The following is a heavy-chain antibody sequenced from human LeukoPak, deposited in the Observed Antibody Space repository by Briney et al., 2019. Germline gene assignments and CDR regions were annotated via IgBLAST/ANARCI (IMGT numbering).Heavy chain of an antibody. V-gene: IGHV4-59*01. CDR3: ARGERLGPDI. CDR1: GGSISNYY. D-gene: IGHD3-16*01. CDR2: IYYSGSTNYN. J-gene: IGHJ3*02. Sequence: SETLSLTCTVSGGSISNYYWSWLRQPPGKGLEWIGYIYYSGSTNYNNYNPSLKSRVTISVDTSKNQFSLKLNSVTAADTAVYPCARGERLGPDIWGQGTMVTVSS.